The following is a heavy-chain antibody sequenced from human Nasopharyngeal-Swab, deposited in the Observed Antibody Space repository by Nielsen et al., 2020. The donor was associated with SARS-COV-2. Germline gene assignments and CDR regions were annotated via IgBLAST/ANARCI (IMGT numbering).Heavy chain of an antibody. V-gene: IGHV4-61*05. CDR2: IYYSGST. D-gene: IGHD6-13*01. J-gene: IGHJ6*02. CDR1: GGSISSSSYY. Sequence: SETLSLTCTVSGGSISSSSYYWGWIRQNPGKGLEWFGHIYYSGSTNYNPSLKSRVTISVDTSKNQFSLKLSSVTAADTAVYYCARVGGIPGGYCSSWGYYYGMDVWGQGTTVTVSS. CDR3: ARVGGIPGGYCSSWGYYYGMDV.